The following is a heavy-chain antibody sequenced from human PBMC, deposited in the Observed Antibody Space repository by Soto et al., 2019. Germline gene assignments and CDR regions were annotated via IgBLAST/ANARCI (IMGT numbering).Heavy chain of an antibody. CDR3: ASGGENYYGSSTLDY. V-gene: IGHV3-23*01. CDR1: GFTFSSYA. J-gene: IGHJ4*02. Sequence: PGGSLRLSCAASGFTFSSYAMSWVRQAPGKGLEWVSGISSNGSSTYYADSVKGRFTISRDNAKNTLYLQMNSLRAEDTAVYYCASGGENYYGSSTLDYWGQGTLVTVSS. CDR2: ISSNGSST. D-gene: IGHD3-10*01.